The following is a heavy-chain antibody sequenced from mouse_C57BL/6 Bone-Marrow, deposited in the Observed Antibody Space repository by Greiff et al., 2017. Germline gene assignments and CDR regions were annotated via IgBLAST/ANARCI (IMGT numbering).Heavy chain of an antibody. Sequence: VQLQQSGPELVKPGASVKISCKASGYAFSSSWMNWVKQRPGKGLEWIGRIYPGDGDTNYNGKFKGKATLTADKSSSTAYMQLSSLTSEDSAVYFCAREGAYYGFAYWGQGTLVTVSA. CDR3: AREGAYYGFAY. V-gene: IGHV1-82*01. CDR2: IYPGDGDT. J-gene: IGHJ3*01. CDR1: GYAFSSSW. D-gene: IGHD2-10*01.